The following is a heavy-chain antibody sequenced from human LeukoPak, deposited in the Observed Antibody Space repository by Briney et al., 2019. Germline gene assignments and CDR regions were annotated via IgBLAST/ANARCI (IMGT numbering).Heavy chain of an antibody. D-gene: IGHD3-10*01. CDR2: ISSNGGST. Sequence: GGSLRLSCAASGFTFSSYAMHWVRQAPGKGLEYVSAISSNGGSTYYANSVKGRFTISRDNSKNTLYLQMGSLRAEDMAVYYCAKDHSSLPYYYGSGSYSTLDFWGQGTLVTVSS. J-gene: IGHJ4*02. V-gene: IGHV3-64*01. CDR3: AKDHSSLPYYYGSGSYSTLDF. CDR1: GFTFSSYA.